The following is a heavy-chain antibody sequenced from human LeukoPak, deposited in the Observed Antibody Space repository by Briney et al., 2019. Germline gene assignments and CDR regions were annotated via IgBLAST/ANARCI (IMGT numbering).Heavy chain of an antibody. CDR3: TTGGSVIVAGTRAFDI. Sequence: GGSLRLSCAASYFTFTNTWMNWVRQAPGKGLEWVGRIKSEIDGGTTDYAAPVQGRFTISRDDSQATLYLQMNSLKTEDTAVYYCTTGGSVIVAGTRAFDIWGQGTLVTVSS. V-gene: IGHV3-15*07. D-gene: IGHD5-12*01. J-gene: IGHJ3*02. CDR2: IKSEIDGGTT. CDR1: YFTFTNTW.